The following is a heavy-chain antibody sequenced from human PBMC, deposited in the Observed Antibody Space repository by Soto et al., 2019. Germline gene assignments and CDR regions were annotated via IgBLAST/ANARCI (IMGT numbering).Heavy chain of an antibody. D-gene: IGHD3-22*01. CDR3: ARAYDSSGYYLYYYYYYGMDV. Sequence: SVKVSCKASGYTFTGYYMHWVRQAPGQGLEWMGWINPNSGGTNYAQKFQGRVTMTRDTSISTAYMELSRLRSDDTAVYYCARAYDSSGYYLYYYYYYGMDVWGQGTTVTVSS. J-gene: IGHJ6*02. CDR1: GYTFTGYY. CDR2: INPNSGGT. V-gene: IGHV1-2*02.